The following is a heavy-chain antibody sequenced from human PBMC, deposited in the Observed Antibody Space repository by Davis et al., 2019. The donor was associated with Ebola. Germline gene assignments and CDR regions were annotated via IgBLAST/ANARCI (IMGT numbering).Heavy chain of an antibody. CDR2: ITGSGGSA. CDR3: AKSPTYFPYDIDY. J-gene: IGHJ4*02. D-gene: IGHD3-22*01. V-gene: IGHV3-23*01. Sequence: GESLKISCAASGFSFDDYAMNWVRQAPGKGLEWVSAITGSGGSAYYADSVKGRFSLSRDNSKKTVYLQMNSLRAEDTAVYFCAKSPTYFPYDIDYWGQGTLVTVSS. CDR1: GFSFDDYA.